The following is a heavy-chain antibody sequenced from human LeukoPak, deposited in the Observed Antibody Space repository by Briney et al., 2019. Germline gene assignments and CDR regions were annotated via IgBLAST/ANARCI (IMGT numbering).Heavy chain of an antibody. CDR2: IYDSGNT. Sequence: SETLSLTCTVSGVSISTYYWSWLRQPPGKGLQWIGYIYDSGNTNSNSSLKSRVTISVDTSKNQISLKLSSVTAADTAVYYCARHFESYYVIGYWGQGTLVTVSS. V-gene: IGHV4-59*08. J-gene: IGHJ4*02. CDR1: GVSISTYY. D-gene: IGHD1-26*01. CDR3: ARHFESYYVIGY.